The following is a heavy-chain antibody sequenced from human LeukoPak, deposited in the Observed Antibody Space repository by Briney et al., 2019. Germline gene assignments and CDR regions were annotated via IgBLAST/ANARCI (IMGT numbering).Heavy chain of an antibody. V-gene: IGHV1-69*05. J-gene: IGHJ4*02. CDR2: IIPIFGTA. D-gene: IGHD3-22*01. CDR3: ARGSGTYYYDNSGYYTLDY. CDR1: GGTFSSYA. Sequence: SVKVSCKASGGTFSSYAISWVRQAPGQGLEWMGRIIPIFGTANYAQKFQGRVTITTDESTSTAYMELSSLRSEDTAVYYCARGSGTYYYDNSGYYTLDYWGQGTLVTVSS.